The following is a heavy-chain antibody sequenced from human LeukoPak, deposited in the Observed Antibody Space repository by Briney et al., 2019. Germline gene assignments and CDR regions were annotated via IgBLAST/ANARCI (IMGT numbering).Heavy chain of an antibody. J-gene: IGHJ4*02. Sequence: GGSLRLSCAASGFTFSSHSMNWVRQAPGKGLEWVSSISSSSSYIYYADSVKGRFTISRDNAKNSLYLQMNSLRAEDTAVYYCARGRLWFGELYPDYWGQGTLVTVSS. V-gene: IGHV3-21*01. CDR3: ARGRLWFGELYPDY. CDR1: GFTFSSHS. D-gene: IGHD3-10*01. CDR2: ISSSSSYI.